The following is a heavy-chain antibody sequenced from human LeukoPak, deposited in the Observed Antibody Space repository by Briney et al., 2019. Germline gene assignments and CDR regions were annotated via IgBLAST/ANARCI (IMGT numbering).Heavy chain of an antibody. CDR2: ISGSGGST. Sequence: GGSLRLSCAASGFTFSSYAMSWVRQAPGKGLEWVSAISGSGGSTYYADSVEGRFTISRDNSKNTLYLQMNSLRAEDTAVYYCAKAIAVAPRYFDYWGQGTLLTVSS. CDR1: GFTFSSYA. J-gene: IGHJ4*02. V-gene: IGHV3-23*01. CDR3: AKAIAVAPRYFDY. D-gene: IGHD6-19*01.